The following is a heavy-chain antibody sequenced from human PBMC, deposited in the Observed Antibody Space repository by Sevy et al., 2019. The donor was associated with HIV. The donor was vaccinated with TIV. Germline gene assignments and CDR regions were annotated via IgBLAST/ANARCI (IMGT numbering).Heavy chain of an antibody. D-gene: IGHD3-3*01. V-gene: IGHV1-18*01. CDR1: GYTFTSYG. Sequence: ASVKVSYKASGYTFTSYGISWVRQAPGQGLEWMGWFSAYNGNTNYAQKLQGRVTMTTDTSTSTAYMELRSLRSDDTAVYYCARVRVLRFLEWSAGKYGMDVWAQGTTVTISS. CDR2: FSAYNGNT. CDR3: ARVRVLRFLEWSAGKYGMDV. J-gene: IGHJ6*02.